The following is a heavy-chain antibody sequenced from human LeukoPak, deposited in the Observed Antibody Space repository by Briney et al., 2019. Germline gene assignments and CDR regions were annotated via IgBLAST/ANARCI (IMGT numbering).Heavy chain of an antibody. D-gene: IGHD2-15*01. CDR3: ARADIVVVVAANYYYMDV. CDR2: INWNGGST. Sequence: GGSLRLSCAASGFTFDDYGRSWVRQAPGKGLEWVSGINWNGGSTGYADSVKGRFTISRDNAKNSLYLQMNSLRAEDTALYYCARADIVVVVAANYYYMDVWGKGTTVTVSS. CDR1: GFTFDDYG. V-gene: IGHV3-20*04. J-gene: IGHJ6*03.